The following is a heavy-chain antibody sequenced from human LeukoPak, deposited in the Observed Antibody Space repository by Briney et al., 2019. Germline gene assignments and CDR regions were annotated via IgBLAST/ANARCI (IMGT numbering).Heavy chain of an antibody. CDR3: AKDLRYYGSGSEWFDP. V-gene: IGHV3-23*01. Sequence: GGSLRLSCAASGFTFSSYAMSWVRQAPGKGLEWVSAISGSGGSTYYADSVKGRFTISRVNSKNTLYLQMNSLRAEDTAVYYCAKDLRYYGSGSEWFDPWGQGTLVTVSS. CDR1: GFTFSSYA. CDR2: ISGSGGST. J-gene: IGHJ5*02. D-gene: IGHD3-10*01.